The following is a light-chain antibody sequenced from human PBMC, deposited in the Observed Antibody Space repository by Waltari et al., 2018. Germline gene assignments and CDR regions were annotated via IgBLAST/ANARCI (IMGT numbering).Light chain of an antibody. CDR2: RNE. CDR3: VAWDDSLSATV. J-gene: IGLJ3*02. CDR1: SSTIGSNY. Sequence: QSVLTQPPSASGTPGQRVTISCSGSSSTIGSNYVYWYQHLPGTAPKLLIFRNERPPSGGPYPFSGSKSGTSASLAIRELRSEDEADYYCVAWDDSLSATVFGGGTKLTVL. V-gene: IGLV1-47*01.